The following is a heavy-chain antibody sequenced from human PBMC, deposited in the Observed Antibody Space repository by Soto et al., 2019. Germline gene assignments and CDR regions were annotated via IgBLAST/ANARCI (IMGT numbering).Heavy chain of an antibody. CDR3: VKSGDNYNLLDY. Sequence: GGSLRLSCAASGFTLSDHYMSWICQAPGKGLEWIGYSSNSGSFTRYADSVKGRFSISRDNAKSSLYLQISSLRGDDTATYYCVKSGDNYNLLDYWGQGTPVNVSS. J-gene: IGHJ4*02. V-gene: IGHV3-11*06. CDR1: GFTLSDHY. D-gene: IGHD1-1*01. CDR2: SSNSGSFT.